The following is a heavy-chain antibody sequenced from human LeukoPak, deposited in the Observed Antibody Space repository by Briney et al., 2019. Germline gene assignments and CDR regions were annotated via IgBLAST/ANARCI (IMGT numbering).Heavy chain of an antibody. J-gene: IGHJ5*02. Sequence: GGSLRLSCAASGFTFSSYWMHWVRQAPGKGLVWVSRINSDGTSTSYADSVKGRFTISRDNAKNTLYLQMNSLRAEDTAVYYCAKAREMATNHNADTWGQGTLVTVSS. CDR1: GFTFSSYW. CDR2: INSDGTST. D-gene: IGHD5-24*01. V-gene: IGHV3-74*01. CDR3: AKAREMATNHNADT.